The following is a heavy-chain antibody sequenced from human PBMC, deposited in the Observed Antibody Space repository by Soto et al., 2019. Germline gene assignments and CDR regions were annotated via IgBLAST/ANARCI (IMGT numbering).Heavy chain of an antibody. D-gene: IGHD2-21*02. CDR2: INHCGST. CDR1: GGSFSGYN. J-gene: IGHJ4*02. V-gene: IGHV4-34*01. CDR3: VRDKTAGLGDC. Sequence: QVQLQQWGAGLLKPSETLSLTCAVHGGSFSGYNWTWNRQPLGTGLDWVGEINHCGSTYYNPSNKIRVTISVDTSKIKFSLKLTSVAAADNAVYYCVRDKTAGLGDCWGELTLVTVSS.